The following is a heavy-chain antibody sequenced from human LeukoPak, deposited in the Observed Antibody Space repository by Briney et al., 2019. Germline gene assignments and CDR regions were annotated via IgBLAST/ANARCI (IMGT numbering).Heavy chain of an antibody. V-gene: IGHV3-30*04. CDR3: ARGNHYESMESDY. CDR2: ISYDGSNK. CDR1: GFTFSSYA. D-gene: IGHD3-22*01. J-gene: IGHJ4*02. Sequence: PGGSLRLSCAASGFTFSSYAMHWVRQAPGKGLEWVAVISYDGSNKYYTDSVKGRFTISRDNSKNTLYLQVNSLRAEDTAVYYCARGNHYESMESDYWGQGTLVTVSS.